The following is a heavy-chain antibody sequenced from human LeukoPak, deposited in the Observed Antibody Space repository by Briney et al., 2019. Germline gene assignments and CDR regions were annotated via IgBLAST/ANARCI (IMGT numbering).Heavy chain of an antibody. Sequence: SETLSLTCAVYGGSFSGYYWSWIRQPPGKGLEWIGEINHSGSTNYNPSLKSRVTISVDTSKNQFSLKLSSVTAADTAVYYCARQITFGGVVWGQGTLVTVSS. D-gene: IGHD3-16*01. V-gene: IGHV4-34*01. CDR3: ARQITFGGVV. CDR2: INHSGST. CDR1: GGSFSGYY. J-gene: IGHJ4*02.